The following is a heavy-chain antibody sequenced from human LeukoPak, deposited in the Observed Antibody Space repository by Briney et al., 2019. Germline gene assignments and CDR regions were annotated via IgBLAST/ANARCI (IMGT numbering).Heavy chain of an antibody. CDR1: GDSISSGSYY. V-gene: IGHV4-61*02. J-gene: IGHJ4*02. CDR2: IYTGGST. CDR3: ARDGMSDFDY. D-gene: IGHD2-21*01. Sequence: SETLSLTCTVSGDSISSGSYYWSWIRQPAGKGLEWIGRIYTGGSTNYNPSLKSRVTISVDTSKNQFSLKLSSVTAADTAVYYCARDGMSDFDYWGQGTLVTVSS.